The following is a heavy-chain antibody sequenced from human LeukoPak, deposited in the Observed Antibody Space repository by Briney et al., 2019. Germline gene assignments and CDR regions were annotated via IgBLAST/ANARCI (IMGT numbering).Heavy chain of an antibody. J-gene: IGHJ3*02. CDR3: ARHSGSWYLDDAFDI. CDR1: GGSISSNNW. CDR2: ISHSGST. V-gene: IGHV4-4*02. Sequence: SETLSLTCVVSGGSISSNNWWSWVRQSPGKGLEWIGEISHSGSTNYNPSLKSRVTISVDTSKNQFSLKLSSVTAADTAVYYCARHSGSWYLDDAFDIWGQGTMVTVSS. D-gene: IGHD6-13*01.